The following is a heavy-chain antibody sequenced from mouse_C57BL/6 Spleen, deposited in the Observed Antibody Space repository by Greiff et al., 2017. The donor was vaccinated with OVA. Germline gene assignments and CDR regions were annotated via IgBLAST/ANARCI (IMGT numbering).Heavy chain of an antibody. CDR1: GFNIKNTY. J-gene: IGHJ1*03. D-gene: IGHD1-1*01. V-gene: IGHV14-3*01. CDR3: ARPPYGSSYTWYFDV. Sequence: QLQQSVAELVRPGASVKLSCTASGFNIKNTYMHWVKQRPEQGLEWIGRIDPANGNTKYAPKFQGKATITADTSSNTAYLQLSSLTSEDTAIYYCARPPYGSSYTWYFDVWGTGTTVTVSS. CDR2: IDPANGNT.